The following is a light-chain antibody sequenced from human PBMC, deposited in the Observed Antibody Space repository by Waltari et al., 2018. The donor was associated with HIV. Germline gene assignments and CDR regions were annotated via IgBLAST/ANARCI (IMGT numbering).Light chain of an antibody. Sequence: SYVLTQPPSVSVAPGTTARITCGGNNIGSKSVHWYQQKPGQAPVLVIYYDSDRPSGIPERFSGSNSGNTATLTISRVEAGDEADYYCQVWGSSSDPWVFGGGTKLTVL. CDR1: NIGSKS. CDR3: QVWGSSSDPWV. J-gene: IGLJ3*02. V-gene: IGLV3-21*04. CDR2: YDS.